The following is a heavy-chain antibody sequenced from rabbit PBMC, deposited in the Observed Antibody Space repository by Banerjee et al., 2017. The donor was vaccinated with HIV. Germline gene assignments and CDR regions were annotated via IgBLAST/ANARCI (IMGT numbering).Heavy chain of an antibody. CDR1: GFSCRSAYA. CDR3: ARDLAGVTGWNFGL. V-gene: IGHV1S45*01. CDR2: INSSRGNT. J-gene: IGHJ4*01. Sequence: QEQLEESVGGLVQPGGSLRLTCTASGFSCRSAYAMCWVRQDPGKGLEWIACINSSRGNTVYATWAKGRFTISKTSWNTVTLQMTSLTAADTATYFCARDLAGVTGWNFGLWGPGTLVTV. D-gene: IGHD4-1*01.